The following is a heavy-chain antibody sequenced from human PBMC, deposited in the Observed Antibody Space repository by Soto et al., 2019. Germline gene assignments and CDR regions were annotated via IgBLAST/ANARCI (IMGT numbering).Heavy chain of an antibody. Sequence: QVQLAQYGAEVKKPGASVKVSCKVSGYTLTELSMHWVRQAPGKGLEWMGGFDPEDGETIYAQKFQGRVTMTEDTSTDTASMELISLTSEDTAVYYCATDPDPGIAVAGMTENDYWGQGTLVTVSS. V-gene: IGHV1-24*01. CDR1: GYTLTELS. J-gene: IGHJ4*02. D-gene: IGHD6-19*01. CDR3: ATDPDPGIAVAGMTENDY. CDR2: FDPEDGET.